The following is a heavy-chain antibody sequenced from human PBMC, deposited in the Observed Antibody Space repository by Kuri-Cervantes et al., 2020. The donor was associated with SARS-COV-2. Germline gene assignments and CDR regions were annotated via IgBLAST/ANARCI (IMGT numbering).Heavy chain of an antibody. D-gene: IGHD1-26*01. CDR1: GGSFSGYY. V-gene: IGHV4-34*01. Sequence: SQTLSLTCAVYGGSFSGYYWSWIRQPPGKGLEWIGSIYHSGGTYYNPSLKSRVTISVDRSKNQFSLKLSSVTAADTAVYYCARVVLPHWFDPWGQGTLVTVSS. J-gene: IGHJ5*02. CDR3: ARVVLPHWFDP. CDR2: IYHSGGT.